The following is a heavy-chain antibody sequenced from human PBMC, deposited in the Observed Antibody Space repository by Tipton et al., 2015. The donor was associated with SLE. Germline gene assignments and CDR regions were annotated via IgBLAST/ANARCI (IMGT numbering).Heavy chain of an antibody. Sequence: TLSLTCSVSGGSIYSSNYYWSWIRQPAGKGLEWIGHIYKSGSANYNPSLESRVTISVDTSKNQLSLRLRSVTASDTAVYFCAREMREIPPGTFDIWGQGRIVSVSS. D-gene: IGHD1-26*01. CDR2: IYKSGSA. J-gene: IGHJ3*02. V-gene: IGHV4-61*09. CDR3: AREMREIPPGTFDI. CDR1: GGSIYSSNYY.